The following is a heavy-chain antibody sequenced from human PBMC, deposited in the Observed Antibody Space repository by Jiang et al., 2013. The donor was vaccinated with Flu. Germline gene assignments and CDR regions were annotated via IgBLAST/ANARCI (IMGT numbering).Heavy chain of an antibody. V-gene: IGHV2-5*01. J-gene: IGHJ3*02. CDR2: IYWNDDK. D-gene: IGHD4-17*01. Sequence: KPTQTLTLTCTFSGFSLSTTYMGVGWIRQPPGKALEWLALIYWNDDKRYSPSLKSSLTITKDTSKNQVVLTMTNMDPVDTATYYCARTRGYGDSDDAFDIWGQGTVVTISS. CDR3: ARTRGYGDSDDAFDI. CDR1: GFSLSTTYMG.